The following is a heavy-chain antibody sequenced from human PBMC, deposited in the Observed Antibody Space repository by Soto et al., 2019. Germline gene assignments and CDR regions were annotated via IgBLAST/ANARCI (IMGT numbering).Heavy chain of an antibody. CDR2: IYYSGST. J-gene: IGHJ3*02. V-gene: IGHV4-39*01. Sequence: SETLSLTCSVSGDSISSSNCYWGWIRQPPGKGLEWIGNIYYSGSTYYNPSLKSRVTISVDTSKNQFSLNLSSVTAADTAVYYCARLNEDSSGWYGGFDIWGQGTMVTVSS. D-gene: IGHD6-19*01. CDR3: ARLNEDSSGWYGGFDI. CDR1: GDSISSSNCY.